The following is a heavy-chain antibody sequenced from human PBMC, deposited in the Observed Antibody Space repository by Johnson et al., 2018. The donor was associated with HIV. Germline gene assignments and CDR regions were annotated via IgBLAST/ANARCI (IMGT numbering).Heavy chain of an antibody. CDR1: GFTFSSYA. J-gene: IGHJ3*02. Sequence: VQLVESGGGLVQPGGSLRLSCAASGFTFSSYAMHWVRQAPGKGLEYVSAISSNGGSTYYANSVKGRFTISRDNSKNTLYLQMNSLRAEDTAVYYCARVRAGIAAAGRGDDIWGQGTMVTVSS. D-gene: IGHD6-13*01. CDR3: ARVRAGIAAAGRGDDI. V-gene: IGHV3-64*01. CDR2: ISSNGGST.